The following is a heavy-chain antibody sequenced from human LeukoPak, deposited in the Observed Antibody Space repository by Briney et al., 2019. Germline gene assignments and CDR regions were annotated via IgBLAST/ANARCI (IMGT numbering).Heavy chain of an antibody. Sequence: GGSLRLSCAASGFTFGIYAINWVRQAPGKGLVWVSRINSDGSSTSYADSVKGRFTISRDNAKNTLYLQMNSLRAEDTAVYYCARAGGYYYDSSGYYYYWGQGTLVTVSS. CDR3: ARAGGYYYDSSGYYYY. CDR1: GFTFGIYA. CDR2: INSDGSST. J-gene: IGHJ4*02. D-gene: IGHD3-22*01. V-gene: IGHV3-74*01.